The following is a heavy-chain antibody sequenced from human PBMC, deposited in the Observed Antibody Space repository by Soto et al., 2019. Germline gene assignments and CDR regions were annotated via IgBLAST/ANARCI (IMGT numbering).Heavy chain of an antibody. CDR2: INHSGST. CDR3: ASEGAGRAPINI. Sequence: PSETLSLTCAVYGGSFSGYYWSWIRQPPGKGLEWIGEINHSGSTNYNPSHKSRVTISVDTSKNQFSLKLSSVTAADTAVYYCASEGAGRAPINIWVQGTMVTVSS. D-gene: IGHD2-21*01. V-gene: IGHV4-34*01. CDR1: GGSFSGYY. J-gene: IGHJ3*02.